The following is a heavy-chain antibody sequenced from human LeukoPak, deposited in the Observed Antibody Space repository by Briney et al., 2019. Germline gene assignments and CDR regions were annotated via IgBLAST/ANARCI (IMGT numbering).Heavy chain of an antibody. D-gene: IGHD4-23*01. Sequence: PSETLSLTCAVSGGSISSYYWSWIRQPPGKGLEWIGYIYYSGSTNYDPSLKSRVTISVDTSKNQFSLKVTSVTAADTAVYYCASFTVVTQGYFDYWGQGTLVTVSS. CDR2: IYYSGST. V-gene: IGHV4-59*08. J-gene: IGHJ4*02. CDR1: GGSISSYY. CDR3: ASFTVVTQGYFDY.